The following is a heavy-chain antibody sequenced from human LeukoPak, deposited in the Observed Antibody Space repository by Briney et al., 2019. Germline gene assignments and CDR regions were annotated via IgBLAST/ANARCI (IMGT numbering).Heavy chain of an antibody. D-gene: IGHD2-15*01. V-gene: IGHV3-33*01. CDR2: IWYDGGNK. CDR3: AREIDCSGGACYSVLGY. J-gene: IGHJ4*02. CDR1: GFTFSRYG. Sequence: GRSLRLSCAASGFTFSRYGMNWVRQAPGKGLEWVANIWYDGGNKYYRDSLKGRFTISRDNAKNTLYLQMDSLRAEDTAVYYCAREIDCSGGACYSVLGYWGQGTLVIVSS.